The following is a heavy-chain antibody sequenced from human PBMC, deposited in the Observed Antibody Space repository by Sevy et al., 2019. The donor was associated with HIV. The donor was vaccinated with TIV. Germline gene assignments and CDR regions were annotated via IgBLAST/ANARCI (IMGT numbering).Heavy chain of an antibody. V-gene: IGHV3-30-3*01. CDR3: ARQYNSGGYFYDSFAI. D-gene: IGHD3-22*01. CDR2: ISNDGTFT. CDR1: GFSFNVFA. Sequence: GGSLRLSCAASGFSFNVFAMHWVRQTPGKGLEWVALISNDGTFTYYADSVKGRFTISRDTSKKMLYLEVNSVRVEDAAIYYCARQYNSGGYFYDSFAIWGQGTMVTVSS. J-gene: IGHJ3*02.